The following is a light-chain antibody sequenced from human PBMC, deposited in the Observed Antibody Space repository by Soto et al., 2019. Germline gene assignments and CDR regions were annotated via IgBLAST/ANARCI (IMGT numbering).Light chain of an antibody. CDR1: QNINTY. Sequence: IQLPQSPSSLSASVGDRVTMTCGASQNINTYLNWYQQRAGKAPNLLIFDTSTLQGGVPSRFSGSGSGTEFTLTISSLQPEDFATYYCQQASSFPPTFGQGTRLEIK. CDR3: QQASSFPPT. V-gene: IGKV1-39*01. CDR2: DTS. J-gene: IGKJ5*01.